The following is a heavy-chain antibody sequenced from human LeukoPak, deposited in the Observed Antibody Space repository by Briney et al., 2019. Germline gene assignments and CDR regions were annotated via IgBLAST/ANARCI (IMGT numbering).Heavy chain of an antibody. CDR2: IKSKTDGGTT. V-gene: IGHV3-15*01. CDR3: TTGPGDILTGYYDDDAFDI. J-gene: IGHJ3*02. Sequence: GGSLRLSCAASGFTFSNAWMSWVRQAPGKGLEWVGRIKSKTDGGTTDYAAPVKGRFTISRDDSKNTLYLQMNSLKTEDTAVYYCTTGPGDILTGYYDDDAFDIWGQGTMVTVSS. D-gene: IGHD3-9*01. CDR1: GFTFSNAW.